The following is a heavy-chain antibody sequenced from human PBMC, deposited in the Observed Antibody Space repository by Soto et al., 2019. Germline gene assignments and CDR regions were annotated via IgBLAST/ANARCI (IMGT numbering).Heavy chain of an antibody. CDR3: ARALYYYVSGTYRPEFWFDY. V-gene: IGHV1-46*03. CDR2: IYPGGVNI. CDR1: GSSFTSHY. D-gene: IGHD3-10*01. J-gene: IGHJ4*02. Sequence: ASAKVSCKAIGSSFTSHYMHWGRQAPEQGLEWMGTIYPGGVNIAYAQKFKGRVTMTKDTSTSTVYMELSSLRFEDTAVYYCARALYYYVSGTYRPEFWFDYWGQGTVVTVSS.